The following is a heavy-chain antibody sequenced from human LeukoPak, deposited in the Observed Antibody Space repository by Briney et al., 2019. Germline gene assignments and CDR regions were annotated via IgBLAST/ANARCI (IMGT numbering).Heavy chain of an antibody. Sequence: SETLSLTCAVSDYSLSSGYHWGWTRQTPGKGLEWIGSLYAAGNTYYSPSLKSRVTISLDKSKNLFSLDLRSVTAADTAVYYCAREIVRGVPGWWGQGTLVTVSS. V-gene: IGHV4-38-2*02. CDR2: LYAAGNT. CDR1: DYSLSSGYH. CDR3: AREIVRGVPGW. D-gene: IGHD3-10*01. J-gene: IGHJ4*02.